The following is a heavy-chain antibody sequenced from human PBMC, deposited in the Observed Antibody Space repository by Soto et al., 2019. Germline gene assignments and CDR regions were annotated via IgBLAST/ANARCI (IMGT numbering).Heavy chain of an antibody. V-gene: IGHV3-21*06. CDR1: VFTFTRYS. CDR3: ARESEDLTSNFDY. J-gene: IGHJ4*02. Sequence: EVQLVESGGGLVKPGGSLRLSCAASVFTFTRYSMNWVRQAPGKGLEWVSSISSTTNYIYYGDSMKGRFTISRDNAKNSLYLEMNSLRAEDTAVYYCARESEDLTSNFDYWGQGTLVTVSS. CDR2: ISSTTNYI.